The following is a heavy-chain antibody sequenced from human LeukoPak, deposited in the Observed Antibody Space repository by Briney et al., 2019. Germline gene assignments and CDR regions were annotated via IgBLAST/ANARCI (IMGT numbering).Heavy chain of an antibody. CDR3: ARASHDYVWGSYRLDAFDI. J-gene: IGHJ3*02. V-gene: IGHV4-59*01. D-gene: IGHD3-16*02. CDR1: GGSISSYL. Sequence: SETLSLTCTVSGGSISSYLWSWIRQPPGKGLEWIGYIYYSGSTNYNPSLKSRVTILVDTSKDQFSLKVSSVTAADTAVYYCARASHDYVWGSYRLDAFDIWGQGTMVTVSS. CDR2: IYYSGST.